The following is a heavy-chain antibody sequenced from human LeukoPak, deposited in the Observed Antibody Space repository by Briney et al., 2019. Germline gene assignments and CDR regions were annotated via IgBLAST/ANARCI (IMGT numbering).Heavy chain of an antibody. CDR3: ARDPPQHYYDSSESY. CDR1: GGSISSGDYY. V-gene: IGHV4-30-4*01. D-gene: IGHD3-22*01. CDR2: IYYSGST. Sequence: SQTLSLTCTVSGGSISSGDYYWSWIRQPPGKGLEWIGYIYYSGSTYYNPSLKSRVTISVDTSKNRFSLKLSSVTAADTAVYYCARDPPQHYYDSSESYWGQGTLVTVSS. J-gene: IGHJ4*02.